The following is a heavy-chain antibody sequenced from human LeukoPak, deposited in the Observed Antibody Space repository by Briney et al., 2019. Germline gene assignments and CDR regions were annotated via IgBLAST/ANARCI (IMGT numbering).Heavy chain of an antibody. CDR1: GFTFSTYW. J-gene: IGHJ4*02. V-gene: IGHV3-9*01. Sequence: GGSLRLSCAASGFTFSTYWMNWYRQAPGKGLEWVSGITWNSGSIGYADSVKGRFTISRDNAENSLFLQMNSLRAEDTALYYCAKAYCGTSCYFDYWGQGILVTVSS. CDR2: ITWNSGSI. CDR3: AKAYCGTSCYFDY. D-gene: IGHD2-2*01.